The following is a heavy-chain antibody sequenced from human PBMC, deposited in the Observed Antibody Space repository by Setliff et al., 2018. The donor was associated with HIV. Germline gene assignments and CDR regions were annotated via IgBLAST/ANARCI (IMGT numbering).Heavy chain of an antibody. J-gene: IGHJ4*02. CDR3: ATHRVGQRPWLSDF. CDR2: INQDGSDK. D-gene: IGHD5-12*01. CDR1: GFTFSGFW. Sequence: GESLKISCAASGFTFSGFWMSWVRQAPGKGLEWVANINQDGSDKYYAGSVKGRFTISRDNAKNALYLQMNSLRAEDTAVYYCATHRVGQRPWLSDFWGQGTLVTVSS. V-gene: IGHV3-7*02.